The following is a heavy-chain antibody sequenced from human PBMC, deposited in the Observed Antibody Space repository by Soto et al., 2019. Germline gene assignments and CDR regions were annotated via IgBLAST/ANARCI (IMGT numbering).Heavy chain of an antibody. J-gene: IGHJ4*02. CDR3: ARVPAATRYYFDY. V-gene: IGHV4-31*03. Sequence: SETLSLTCTVSGGSISSGGYYWSWIRQHPGKGLEWIGYIYYSGSTYYNPSLKSRVTISVDTSKNQFSLKLSSVTAADTAVYYCARVPAATRYYFDYWGQGALVTVSS. CDR1: GGSISSGGYY. CDR2: IYYSGST. D-gene: IGHD2-2*01.